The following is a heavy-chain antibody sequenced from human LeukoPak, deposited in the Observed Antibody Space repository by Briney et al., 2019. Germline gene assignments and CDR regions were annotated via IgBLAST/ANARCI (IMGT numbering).Heavy chain of an antibody. J-gene: IGHJ4*02. CDR3: GRAFYGGNIDY. CDR1: GGSISSYY. V-gene: IGHV4-59*13. Sequence: SETLSLTCTVSGGSISSYYWSWIRQPPGKGLEWIGYIYYSGSTNYNPSLKSRVTISVDTSKNLFSLKLSSVTAADTAVYYCGRAFYGGNIDYWGQGTLVTVSS. CDR2: IYYSGST. D-gene: IGHD4-23*01.